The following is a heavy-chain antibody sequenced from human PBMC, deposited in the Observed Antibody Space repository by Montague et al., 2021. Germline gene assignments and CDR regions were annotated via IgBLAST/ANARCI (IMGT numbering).Heavy chain of an antibody. D-gene: IGHD1/OR15-1a*01. Sequence: CAISGDSVSNNNAAWNWIRESPSRGLEWLGRTYYRSTWYTDYAVSVKGRIAINPDTSKNQFSLQLNSVTPEDTAVYYCAREGVGNILFCFDSWGQGTLVTVSS. CDR2: TYYRSTWYT. J-gene: IGHJ4*02. CDR3: AREGVGNILFCFDS. CDR1: GDSVSNNNAA. V-gene: IGHV6-1*01.